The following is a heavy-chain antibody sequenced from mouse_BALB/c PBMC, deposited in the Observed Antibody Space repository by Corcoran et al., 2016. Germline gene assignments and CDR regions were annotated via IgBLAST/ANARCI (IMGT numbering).Heavy chain of an antibody. V-gene: IGHV9-3-1*01. Sequence: QIQLVQSGPELKKPGETVKISCKASGYTFTNYGMNWVKQAPGKGLKWMGWINTYTGEPTYADDFKGRFAFSLETSASTAYLQINNLKNEDTATYFCARMITTRYFDVWGAVTTVTVSS. CDR3: ARMITTRYFDV. CDR1: GYTFTNYG. CDR2: INTYTGEP. J-gene: IGHJ1*01. D-gene: IGHD2-4*01.